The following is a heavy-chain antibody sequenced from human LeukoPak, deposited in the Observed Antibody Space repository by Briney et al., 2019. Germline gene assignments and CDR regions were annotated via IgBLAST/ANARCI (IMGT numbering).Heavy chain of an antibody. Sequence: ASVKVSCKASGYTFTSYYMHWVRQAPGQGLERMGIINPSGGSTSYAQKFQGRVTMTRDTSTSTVYMELSSLRSEDTAVYYCARGALTVLRFLEWLPFDPWGQGTLVTVSS. D-gene: IGHD3-3*01. CDR2: INPSGGST. J-gene: IGHJ5*02. CDR1: GYTFTSYY. CDR3: ARGALTVLRFLEWLPFDP. V-gene: IGHV1-46*01.